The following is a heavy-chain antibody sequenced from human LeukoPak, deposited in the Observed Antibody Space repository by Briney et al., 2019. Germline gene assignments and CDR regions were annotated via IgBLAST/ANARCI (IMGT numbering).Heavy chain of an antibody. J-gene: IGHJ4*02. D-gene: IGHD2-8*02. CDR3: ASGTGGSDY. CDR2: VYFIGST. CDR1: NGSINSSSYY. V-gene: IGHV4-39*07. Sequence: SETLSLTCTVSNGSINSSSYYWGWIRQPPGAGPEWIGSVYFIGSTNYNPSLKSRVTISVNTSKNQFSLKLSSVTAADTAVYYCASGTGGSDYWGQGTLVTVSS.